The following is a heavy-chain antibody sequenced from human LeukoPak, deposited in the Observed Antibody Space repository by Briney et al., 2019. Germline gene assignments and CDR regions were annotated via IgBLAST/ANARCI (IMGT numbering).Heavy chain of an antibody. CDR1: GITLSNFG. D-gene: IGHD3-22*01. V-gene: IGHV3-23*01. CDR3: AKRGVVIRVILVGFHKEAYYFDS. CDR2: ISDSGGRT. J-gene: IGHJ4*02. Sequence: GGSLRLSRAVSGITLSNFGMSCVRQAPGERLECVAGISDSGGRTNYADSVKGRFTISRDNPMNTLYLQMNSLRAEDMAVYFCAKRGVVIRVILVGFHKEAYYFDSWGQGALVTVSS.